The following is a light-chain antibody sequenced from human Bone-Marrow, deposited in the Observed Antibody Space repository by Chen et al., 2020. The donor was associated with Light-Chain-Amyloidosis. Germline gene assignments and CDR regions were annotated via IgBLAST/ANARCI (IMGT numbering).Light chain of an antibody. Sequence: SYVLTQPSSVSVAPGQTATIACGGNNIGSTSVHWYQQTPGQAPLLVVYDDSARPPGIPERWSGSNSGNTATLTISRVEAGDEADYYCQVWDRSSDRPVFGGGTKLTVL. CDR2: DDS. J-gene: IGLJ3*02. CDR3: QVWDRSSDRPV. V-gene: IGLV3-21*02. CDR1: NIGSTS.